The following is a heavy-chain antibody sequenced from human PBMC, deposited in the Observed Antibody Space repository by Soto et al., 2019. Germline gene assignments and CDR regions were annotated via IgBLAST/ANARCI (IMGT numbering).Heavy chain of an antibody. CDR1: GFTFNMYW. V-gene: IGHV3-7*01. CDR3: ARDRATSDITPFTY. D-gene: IGHD1-20*01. J-gene: IGHJ4*02. CDR2: IKQDGSEK. Sequence: EVQLVESGGGLVQPGGSLRLSCAASGFTFNMYWMSWVRQAPGKGLEWVANIKQDGSEKYYLDSVKGRFTISRDNAKNSLYLQMDSLRAEDTAVYYCARDRATSDITPFTYWGQGTLVTVSS.